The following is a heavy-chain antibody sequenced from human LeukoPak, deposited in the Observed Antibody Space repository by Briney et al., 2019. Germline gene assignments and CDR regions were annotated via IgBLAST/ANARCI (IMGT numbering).Heavy chain of an antibody. CDR3: TTDRFR. CDR1: GFSLSNTW. Sequence: PGGSLRLSCAVSGFSLSNTWMSWVRQAPGKGLEWVGRVKSETDGGTTDYTAPVKGRFTISRDDSKNTLFLQMNSLKTEDTAMYYCTTDRFRWGQGTLVTVSS. D-gene: IGHD2-21*01. J-gene: IGHJ4*02. CDR2: VKSETDGGTT. V-gene: IGHV3-15*01.